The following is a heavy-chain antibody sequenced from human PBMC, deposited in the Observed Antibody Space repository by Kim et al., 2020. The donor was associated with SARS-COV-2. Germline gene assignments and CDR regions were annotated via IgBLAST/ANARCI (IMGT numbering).Heavy chain of an antibody. V-gene: IGHV3-48*03. D-gene: IGHD3-22*01. Sequence: GRFTISRDNAKNSLYLQMNSLRAEDTAVYYCARYYYDSSGYFYYYYGMDVWGQGTTVTVSS. CDR3: ARYYYDSSGYFYYYYGMDV. J-gene: IGHJ6*02.